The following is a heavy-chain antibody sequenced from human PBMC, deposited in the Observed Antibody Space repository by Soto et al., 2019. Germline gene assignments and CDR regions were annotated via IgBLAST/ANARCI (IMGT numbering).Heavy chain of an antibody. CDR2: ILYDGSNS. J-gene: IGHJ4*02. CDR1: GFTLSSHG. V-gene: IGHV3-30*03. Sequence: QVQLVESGGGVVQPGRSLRLSCVASGFTLSSHGMHWVRQAPGKGLEWVAVILYDGSNSHYSDSVRGRFTISRDTSKNTVYLQMNSLTTEDTDVYYCASEQGYNYYRVADYWGQGTLVTVSS. D-gene: IGHD5-12*01. CDR3: ASEQGYNYYRVADY.